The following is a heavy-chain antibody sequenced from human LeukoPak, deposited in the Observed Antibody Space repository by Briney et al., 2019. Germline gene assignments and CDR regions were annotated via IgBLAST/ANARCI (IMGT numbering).Heavy chain of an antibody. Sequence: PGGSLRLSCAASGFTFSSYSMNWVRQAPGKGLEWVSSISSSSSYIYYADSVKGRFTISRDNAKNSLYLQMNSLGAEDTAVYYCARDHSSGWYSYYYGMDVWGQGTTVTVSS. J-gene: IGHJ6*02. CDR1: GFTFSSYS. D-gene: IGHD6-19*01. V-gene: IGHV3-21*01. CDR3: ARDHSSGWYSYYYGMDV. CDR2: ISSSSSYI.